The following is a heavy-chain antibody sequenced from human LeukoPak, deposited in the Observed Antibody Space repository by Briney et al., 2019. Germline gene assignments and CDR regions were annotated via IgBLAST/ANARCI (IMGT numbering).Heavy chain of an antibody. CDR1: GFTFDDYA. Sequence: PGRSLRLSCAASGFTFDDYAIHWVRQAPGKGLEWVSGISWNSGSIGYADSVKGRFTISRDNAKNSLYLQMNSLRAEDMALYYCAKGLNSGWYYFDYWGQGTLVTVSS. J-gene: IGHJ4*02. V-gene: IGHV3-9*03. CDR3: AKGLNSGWYYFDY. CDR2: ISWNSGSI. D-gene: IGHD6-19*01.